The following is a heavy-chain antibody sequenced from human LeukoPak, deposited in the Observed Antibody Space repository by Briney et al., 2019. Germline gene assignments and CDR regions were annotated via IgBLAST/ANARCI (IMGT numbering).Heavy chain of an antibody. CDR2: ISSSSSYI. Sequence: GGSLRLSCAASGFTFSSYSMNWVRQAPGKGLEWVSSISSSSSYIYYADSVKGRFTISRDNAKNSLYLQMNSLRAEDTAVYYCAREYRDGYSNLDYWGQGTLVTVSS. CDR1: GFTFSSYS. V-gene: IGHV3-21*01. CDR3: AREYRDGYSNLDY. D-gene: IGHD5-24*01. J-gene: IGHJ4*02.